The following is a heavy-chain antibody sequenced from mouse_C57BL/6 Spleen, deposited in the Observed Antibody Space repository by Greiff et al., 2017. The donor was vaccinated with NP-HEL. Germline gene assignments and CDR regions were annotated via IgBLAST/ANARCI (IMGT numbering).Heavy chain of an antibody. Sequence: EVQLQESGAELVRPGASVKLSCTASGFNIKDDYMHWVKQRPEQGLEWIGWIDPENGDTEYASKFQGKATITADTSSNTAYLQLSSLTSEDTAVYYCTKGAMDYWGQGTSVTVSS. J-gene: IGHJ4*01. CDR1: GFNIKDDY. CDR2: IDPENGDT. CDR3: TKGAMDY. V-gene: IGHV14-4*01.